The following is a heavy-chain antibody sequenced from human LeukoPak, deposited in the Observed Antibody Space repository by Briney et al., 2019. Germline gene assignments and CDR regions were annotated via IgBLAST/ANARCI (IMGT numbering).Heavy chain of an antibody. Sequence: GGSLRLSCAASGFTFNNAWMTWVRQAPGKGLEWVAFIRYDGSNKYYADSVKGRFTISRDNSKNTLYLQMNSLRAEDTAVYYCAKDGAAGTVPDAFDIWGQGTMVAVSS. D-gene: IGHD6-13*01. CDR1: GFTFNNAW. CDR3: AKDGAAGTVPDAFDI. CDR2: IRYDGSNK. J-gene: IGHJ3*02. V-gene: IGHV3-30*02.